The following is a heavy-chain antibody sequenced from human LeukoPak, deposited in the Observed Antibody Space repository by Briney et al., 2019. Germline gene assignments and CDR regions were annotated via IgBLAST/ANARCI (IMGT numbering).Heavy chain of an antibody. CDR2: ISSSSSYI. Sequence: PGGSLRLSCAASGFTFSSYSMNWVRQALGKGLEWVSSISSSSSYIYYADSVKGRFTISRDNAKNSLYLQMNSLRAEDTAVYYCAREGITIFGVAPDAFDIWGQGTMVTVSS. V-gene: IGHV3-21*01. J-gene: IGHJ3*02. CDR1: GFTFSSYS. D-gene: IGHD3-3*01. CDR3: AREGITIFGVAPDAFDI.